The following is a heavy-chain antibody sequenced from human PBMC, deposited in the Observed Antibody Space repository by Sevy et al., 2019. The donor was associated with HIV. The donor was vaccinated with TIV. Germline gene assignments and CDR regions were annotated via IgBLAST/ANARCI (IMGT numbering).Heavy chain of an antibody. D-gene: IGHD6-13*01. V-gene: IGHV3-23*01. J-gene: IGHJ2*01. CDR1: GFTFNNYA. CDR3: AKHYIHDIADGWYFDL. CDR2: ISGGGGGT. Sequence: GESLKISCAASGFTFNNYAMSWGRQAPGKGLEGKGLEWVSTISGGGGGTYYADSVRGRFTISRDNSKNTLYLQVNSLRVEDTAVYYCAKHYIHDIADGWYFDLWGRCTLVTVSS.